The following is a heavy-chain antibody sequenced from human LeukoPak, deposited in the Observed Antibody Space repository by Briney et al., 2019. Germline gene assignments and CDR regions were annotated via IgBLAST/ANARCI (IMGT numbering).Heavy chain of an antibody. D-gene: IGHD4-23*01. V-gene: IGHV3-30*02. Sequence: GGSLRLSCTASGFMFSSYGMHWVRQAPGKGLDWMAYIQHDGSGQFYADSVKGRFTISRDNSKTTVYLQMNSLRAEDTAVYYCAKERGNEVVTPFHYYYYGLDVWGQGTTVTVSS. CDR2: IQHDGSGQ. CDR1: GFMFSSYG. CDR3: AKERGNEVVTPFHYYYYGLDV. J-gene: IGHJ6*02.